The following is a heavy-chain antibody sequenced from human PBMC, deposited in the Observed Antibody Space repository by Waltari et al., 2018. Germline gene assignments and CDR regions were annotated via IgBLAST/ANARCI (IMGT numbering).Heavy chain of an antibody. CDR2: INPNSGGT. V-gene: IGHV1-2*02. CDR3: ARGNSDTELRSWSGYLFDY. D-gene: IGHD3-3*01. Sequence: QVQLVQSGAEVKKPGASVKVSCKASGYTFTGYYMHWVRQAPGQGLEWMGWINPNSGGTNYAQKFQGRVTMTRDTSISTAYMELSRLRSDDTAVYYCARGNSDTELRSWSGYLFDYWGQGTLVTVSS. CDR1: GYTFTGYY. J-gene: IGHJ4*02.